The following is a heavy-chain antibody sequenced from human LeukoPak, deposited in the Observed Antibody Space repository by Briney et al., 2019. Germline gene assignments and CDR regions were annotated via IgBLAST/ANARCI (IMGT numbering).Heavy chain of an antibody. CDR3: ARRTSLTGIIDF. CDR1: GIVFSDYY. CDR2: ISYTGRTI. Sequence: GGSLRLSCAASGIVFSDYYMTWVRQAPGKGLESISYISYTGRTIHYADSVKGRFTISRDNAQKSLYLQMNSLRADDTAVYYCARRTSLTGIIDFWGQGTVVSVSS. D-gene: IGHD1-1*01. J-gene: IGHJ4*02. V-gene: IGHV3-11*04.